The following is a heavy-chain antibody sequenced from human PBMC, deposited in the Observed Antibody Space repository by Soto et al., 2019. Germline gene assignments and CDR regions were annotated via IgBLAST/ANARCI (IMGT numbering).Heavy chain of an antibody. CDR1: GYTFNKYG. J-gene: IGHJ3*01. D-gene: IGHD6-13*01. Sequence: ASVKVSCKASGYTFNKYGFNWVRQAPGQGLEWMGRISAFNDYTNLAQKFQGRVTLTTDASTNTAYMELQILRSDDTAMYYCARGRGVVIPAGTPDAFDVWGQETKVTVSS. V-gene: IGHV1-18*01. CDR2: ISAFNDYT. CDR3: ARGRGVVIPAGTPDAFDV.